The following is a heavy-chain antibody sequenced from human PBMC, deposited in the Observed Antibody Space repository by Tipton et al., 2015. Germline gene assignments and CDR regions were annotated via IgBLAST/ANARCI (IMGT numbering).Heavy chain of an antibody. CDR3: ARIPKRDGDSFDL. V-gene: IGHV4-31*03. D-gene: IGHD4-17*01. CDR2: IYFSGGT. J-gene: IGHJ4*02. Sequence: TLSLTCTVSGDSISTGGYHWSRIRPFPGKGLEWIGHIYFSGGTFYRPSLKSRLTISKDTSKNQLFLKLTSVTAADTAIYYCARIPKRDGDSFDLWGRGTLVTVSS. CDR1: GDSISTGGYH.